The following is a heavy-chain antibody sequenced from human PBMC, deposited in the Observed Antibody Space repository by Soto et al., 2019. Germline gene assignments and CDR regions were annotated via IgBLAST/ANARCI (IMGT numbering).Heavy chain of an antibody. V-gene: IGHV4-59*01. CDR2: VFHTGNT. CDR1: GDSIRSYY. CDR3: AREQYNWKI. D-gene: IGHD1-20*01. Sequence: QVQLQESGPGLVKPSETLSLTCSVSGDSIRSYYWTWIRQPPGKGLQWIGYVFHTGNTNYNPSLKSRVTISVDASKNQVSLRLTSVTAADTAVYFCAREQYNWKIWGQGTLVTVSS. J-gene: IGHJ4*02.